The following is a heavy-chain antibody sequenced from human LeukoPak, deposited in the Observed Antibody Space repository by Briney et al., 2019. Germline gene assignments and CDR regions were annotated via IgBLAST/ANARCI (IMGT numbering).Heavy chain of an antibody. Sequence: GASVKVSCKASGGTFSSYAISWVRQAPGDGLEWMGGNITIFGTANYAQKFQGRVTITTDESTSTAYMELRSLRSENTAVYYCARGVSGSSPHFDYWGQGTLVTVSS. V-gene: IGHV1-69*05. D-gene: IGHD2-15*01. CDR1: GGTFSSYA. CDR2: NITIFGTA. CDR3: ARGVSGSSPHFDY. J-gene: IGHJ4*02.